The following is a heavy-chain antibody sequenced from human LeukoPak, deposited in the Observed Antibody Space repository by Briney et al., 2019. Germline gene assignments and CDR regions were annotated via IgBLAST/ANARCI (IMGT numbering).Heavy chain of an antibody. Sequence: GGSLRLSCAASGFTFSSYAMSWVRQAPGKGLEWVSAISGSGGSTYYADSVKGRYTISRDNSKNTLYLQMNSLRAEDTAVYYCAKDSSPYYYDSSGYYPYWYFDLWGRGTLVTVSS. CDR2: ISGSGGST. CDR1: GFTFSSYA. V-gene: IGHV3-23*01. J-gene: IGHJ2*01. CDR3: AKDSSPYYYDSSGYYPYWYFDL. D-gene: IGHD3-22*01.